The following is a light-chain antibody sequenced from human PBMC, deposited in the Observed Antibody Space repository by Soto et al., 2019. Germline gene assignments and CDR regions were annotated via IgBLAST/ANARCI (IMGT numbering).Light chain of an antibody. CDR3: QQSYSTPPT. CDR2: AAS. Sequence: DTQMNQSPSSLSASVGDSIAITCRASQSISSYLNWYQQKPGKAPKLLIYAASSLQSGVPSRFSGSGSGTDFTLTISSLQPEDFATYYCQQSYSTPPTFGGGTKVDIK. J-gene: IGKJ4*01. CDR1: QSISSY. V-gene: IGKV1-39*01.